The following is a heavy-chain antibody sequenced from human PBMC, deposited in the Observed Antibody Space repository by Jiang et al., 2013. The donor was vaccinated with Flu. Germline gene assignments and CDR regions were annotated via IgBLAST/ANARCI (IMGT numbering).Heavy chain of an antibody. CDR1: GGTFSSYA. J-gene: IGHJ4*02. CDR3: ASFLGYCSSTSCSAFDY. CDR2: IIPIFGTA. Sequence: GAEVKKPGSSVKVSCKASGGTFSSYAISWVRQAPGQGLEWMGGIIPIFGTANYAQKFQGRVTITADESTSTAYMELSSLRSEDTAVYYCASFLGYCSSTSCSAFDYWGQGTLVTVSS. V-gene: IGHV1-69*01. D-gene: IGHD2-2*01.